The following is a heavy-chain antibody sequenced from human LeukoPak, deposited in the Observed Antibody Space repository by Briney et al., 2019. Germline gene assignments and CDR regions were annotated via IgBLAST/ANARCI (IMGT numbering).Heavy chain of an antibody. D-gene: IGHD6-13*01. CDR1: GFTFSTYT. CDR3: AKPRVQLVLEFAFDI. J-gene: IGHJ3*02. V-gene: IGHV3-23*01. CDR2: ISGSGGST. Sequence: GGSLRLSCAASGFTFSTYTMHWVRQAPGKGLEWVSAISGSGGSTYYADSVKGRFTISRDNSKNTLYLQMNSLRAEDTAVYYCAKPRVQLVLEFAFDIWGQGTMVTVSS.